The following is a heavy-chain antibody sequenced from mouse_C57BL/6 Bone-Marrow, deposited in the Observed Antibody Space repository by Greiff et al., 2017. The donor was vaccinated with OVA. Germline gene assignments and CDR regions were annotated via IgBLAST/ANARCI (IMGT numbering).Heavy chain of an antibody. D-gene: IGHD1-1*01. CDR2: ISDGGSYT. CDR1: GFTFSSYA. CDR3: ARSIFYYYGSSYYAMDY. V-gene: IGHV5-4*03. J-gene: IGHJ4*01. Sequence: EVMLVESGGGLVKPGGSLKLSCAASGFTFSSYAMSWVRQTPEKRLEWVATISDGGSYTYYPDNVKGRFTISRDNAKNNLYLQMSHLKSEDTAMYYCARSIFYYYGSSYYAMDYWGQGTSVTVSS.